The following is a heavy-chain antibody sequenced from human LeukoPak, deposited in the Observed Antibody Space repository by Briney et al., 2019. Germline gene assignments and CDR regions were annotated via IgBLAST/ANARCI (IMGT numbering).Heavy chain of an antibody. CDR1: GYSFTNYW. D-gene: IGHD3-16*01. CDR3: ARLWLRAFDI. Sequence: GESLKISCKGSGYSFTNYWIAWVRQMPGKGLEWMVIMYPDDSDTSYSPSFQGQVTISADKSSSTAYLELTCLKASDTAMYYCARLWLRAFDIWGQGTMVTVSS. CDR2: MYPDDSDT. J-gene: IGHJ3*02. V-gene: IGHV5-51*01.